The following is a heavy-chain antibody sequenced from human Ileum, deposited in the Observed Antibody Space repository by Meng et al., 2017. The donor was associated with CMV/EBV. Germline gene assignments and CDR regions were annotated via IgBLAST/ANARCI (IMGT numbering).Heavy chain of an antibody. CDR3: ARDHDFGFDL. Sequence: SNYFWGWIRQPPGKGLEWIAHIRDSGTTYYADSVRGRFTISRDNAKTSLFLQMSSLRAEDTAVYFCARDHDFGFDLWGQGTLVTVSS. D-gene: IGHD1-1*01. V-gene: IGHV3-11*04. CDR2: IRDSGTT. J-gene: IGHJ4*02. CDR1: SNYF.